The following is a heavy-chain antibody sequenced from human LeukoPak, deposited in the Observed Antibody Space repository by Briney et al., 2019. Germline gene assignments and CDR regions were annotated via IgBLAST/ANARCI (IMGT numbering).Heavy chain of an antibody. D-gene: IGHD2-15*01. V-gene: IGHV1-69-2*01. CDR3: ATAARGDGDWFDP. J-gene: IGHJ5*02. CDR1: TYTYTDYY. CDR2: VDPEDGET. Sequence: ASVKLSCKFSTYTYTDYYMHWVQQAPGKGLEWMGLVDPEDGETKYAEKFQGRVTITADTSTDTAYMELSSLRSEDTAVYYCATAARGDGDWFDPWGQGTLVTVPS.